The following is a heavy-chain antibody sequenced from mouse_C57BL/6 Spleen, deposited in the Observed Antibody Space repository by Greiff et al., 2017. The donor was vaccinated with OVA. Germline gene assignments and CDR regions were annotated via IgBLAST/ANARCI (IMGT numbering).Heavy chain of an antibody. J-gene: IGHJ2*01. Sequence: EVMLVESGGGLVKPGGSLKLSCAASGFTFSSYAMSWVRQTPEKRLEWVATISDGGSYTYYPDNVKGRFTISRDNAKNNLYLQMSHLKSEDTAMYYCARVDGSSYVRVYIDYWGQGTTLTVSS. D-gene: IGHD1-1*01. CDR1: GFTFSSYA. CDR2: ISDGGSYT. V-gene: IGHV5-4*03. CDR3: ARVDGSSYVRVYIDY.